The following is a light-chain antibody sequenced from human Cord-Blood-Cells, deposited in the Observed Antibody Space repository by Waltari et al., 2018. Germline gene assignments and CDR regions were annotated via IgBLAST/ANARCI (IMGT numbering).Light chain of an antibody. V-gene: IGLV2-23*01. J-gene: IGLJ3*02. CDR3: CSYAGSSTWV. CDR2: EGS. Sequence: QSALTQPASVSGSPGQSITIPCTGTSSDVGSYNLVSWYQQHPGKAPKLMIYEGSKRPSGVSNRFSDSKSGNTASLTISGLQAEDEADYYCCSYAGSSTWVFGGGTKLTVL. CDR1: SSDVGSYNL.